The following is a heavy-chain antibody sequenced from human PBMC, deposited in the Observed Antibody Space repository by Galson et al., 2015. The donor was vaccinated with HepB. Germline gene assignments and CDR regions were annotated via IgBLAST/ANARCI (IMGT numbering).Heavy chain of an antibody. CDR1: GFTFSVHR. J-gene: IGHJ4*02. CDR3: ARDWGGDYVEDYFDY. Sequence: SLRLSGVAPGFTFSVHRMRGVRQAPGKGLEWVANIKQDGSEKYYVDSVKGRFTISRDNAKNSLYLQMNSLRAEDTAVYYCARDWGGDYVEDYFDYWGQGTLVTVSS. V-gene: IGHV3-7*03. CDR2: IKQDGSEK. D-gene: IGHD4-17*01.